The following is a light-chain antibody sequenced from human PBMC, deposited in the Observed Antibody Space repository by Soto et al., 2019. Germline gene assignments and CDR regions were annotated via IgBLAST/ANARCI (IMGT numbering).Light chain of an antibody. Sequence: QSALTQPPSASGSPGQSVTISCTGTSNDVGGYKFVSWHQHHPGKAPKLIIYEVSERPSGVPDRFSGSKSGNTASLTVSGLQAEDEADYYCSSYAGGRSLVFGGWTKLTVL. J-gene: IGLJ3*02. CDR2: EVS. V-gene: IGLV2-8*01. CDR1: SNDVGGYKF. CDR3: SSYAGGRSLV.